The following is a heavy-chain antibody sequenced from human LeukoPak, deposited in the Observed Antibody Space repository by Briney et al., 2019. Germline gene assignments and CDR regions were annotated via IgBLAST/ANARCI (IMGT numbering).Heavy chain of an antibody. CDR1: GESTGGERPH. V-gene: IGHV4-39*07. D-gene: IGHD2-15*01. J-gene: IGHJ4*02. CDR2: ISESGTT. CDR3: ARGRGVVVNFDY. Sequence: SETLSLTCTVYGESTGGERPHWGWIRQPPGKGLEWIASISESGTTYYNPSLKSRVTISVDTSKNQFSLRLSSMTAADTAVYYCARGRGVVVNFDYWGQGTLVTVSS.